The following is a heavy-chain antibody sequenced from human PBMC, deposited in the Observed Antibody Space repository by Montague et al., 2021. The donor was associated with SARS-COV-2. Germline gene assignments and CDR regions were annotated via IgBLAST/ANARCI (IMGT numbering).Heavy chain of an antibody. J-gene: IGHJ5*01. CDR2: MSHSGTS. CDR3: ARRGVLGFYESAGYKYIWWFDS. Sequence: SETLSLTCTVSGASISSGSYFWAWIRQPPGKGLEWIGGMSHSGTSYYNLSLNTRATISVDTSRNQFSLRLTSVTAADTASYFCARRGVLGFYESAGYKYIWWFDSWGRGILVTVSS. D-gene: IGHD2/OR15-2a*01. CDR1: GASISSGSYF. V-gene: IGHV4-39*01.